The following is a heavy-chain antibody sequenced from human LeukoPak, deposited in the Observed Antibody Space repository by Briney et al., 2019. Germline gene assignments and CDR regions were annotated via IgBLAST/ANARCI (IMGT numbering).Heavy chain of an antibody. J-gene: IGHJ4*02. Sequence: PGRSLRLSCAASGSTFSSYAMHWVRQAPGKGLEWVAVISYDGSNKYYADSVKGRFTISRDNSKNTLYLQMSRLRAEDTAVYYCARAFDYWGQGTLVTVSS. CDR1: GSTFSSYA. CDR2: ISYDGSNK. V-gene: IGHV3-30*04. CDR3: ARAFDY.